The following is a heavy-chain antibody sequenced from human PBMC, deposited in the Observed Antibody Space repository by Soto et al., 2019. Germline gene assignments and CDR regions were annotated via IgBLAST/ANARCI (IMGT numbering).Heavy chain of an antibody. J-gene: IGHJ5*02. CDR2: IYHSGST. CDR1: GGSISSGGYS. V-gene: IGHV4-30-2*01. D-gene: IGHD4-17*01. Sequence: SETLSLTCAVSGGSISSGGYSWSWIRQPPGKGLEWIGYIYHSGSTYYNPSLKSRVTISVDRSKNQFSLKLSSVTAADTAVYYCARGRSDYGDNWFDPWGQGTLVTVSS. CDR3: ARGRSDYGDNWFDP.